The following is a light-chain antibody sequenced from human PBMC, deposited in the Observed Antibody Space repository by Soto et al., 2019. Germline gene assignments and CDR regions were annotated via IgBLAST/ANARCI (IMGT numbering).Light chain of an antibody. J-gene: IGKJ1*01. CDR1: RSVSGN. Sequence: EVVMTQSPATLSVSPGDRVTLSCRASRSVSGNLAWYQQKPGQAPRLLIYGASTRATGIPARFSGSGSGADFTLTISGLEPEDFAVYYCQQYGSSRWTFGQGTKVDIK. CDR3: QQYGSSRWT. V-gene: IGKV3-15*01. CDR2: GAS.